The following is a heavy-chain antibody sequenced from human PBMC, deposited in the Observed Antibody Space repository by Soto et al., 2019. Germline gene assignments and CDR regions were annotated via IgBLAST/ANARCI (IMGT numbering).Heavy chain of an antibody. D-gene: IGHD2-8*02. V-gene: IGHV4-31*03. Sequence: PSETLSLTCTVSGGSISSGAYYWSWIRQHPGKGLEWIGYIYYSGSTNYNPSLKSRVTISVDTSKNQFSLKLTSVTAADTAVYYCARDKITGLFDDWGQGTLVTVSS. CDR2: IYYSGST. CDR3: ARDKITGLFDD. CDR1: GGSISSGAYY. J-gene: IGHJ4*02.